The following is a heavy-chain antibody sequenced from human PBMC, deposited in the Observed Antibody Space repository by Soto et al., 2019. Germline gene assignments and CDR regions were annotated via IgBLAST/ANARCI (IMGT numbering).Heavy chain of an antibody. V-gene: IGHV3-33*01. CDR1: GFTFSSYG. D-gene: IGHD6-13*01. Sequence: GGSLRLSCAASGFTFSSYGMHWVRQAPGKGLEWVAVIWYDGSNKYYADSVKGRFTISRDNSKNTLYLQMNSLRAEDTAVYYCARVRRLAARDFDYWGQGTLVTVSS. CDR2: IWYDGSNK. CDR3: ARVRRLAARDFDY. J-gene: IGHJ4*02.